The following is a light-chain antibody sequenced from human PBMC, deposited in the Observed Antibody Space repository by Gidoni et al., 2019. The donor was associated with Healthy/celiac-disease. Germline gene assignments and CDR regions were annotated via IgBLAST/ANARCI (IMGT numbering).Light chain of an antibody. Sequence: DIQMTQSPSTLSASVGDRVTITCRASQSISSWLAWYQRKPGKAPKLLTYKASSLESGVPARFSGSGSGTEFTLTISSLQPDDFATYYCQQYNSYSPYTFGQGTKLEIK. V-gene: IGKV1-5*03. CDR1: QSISSW. CDR2: KAS. CDR3: QQYNSYSPYT. J-gene: IGKJ2*01.